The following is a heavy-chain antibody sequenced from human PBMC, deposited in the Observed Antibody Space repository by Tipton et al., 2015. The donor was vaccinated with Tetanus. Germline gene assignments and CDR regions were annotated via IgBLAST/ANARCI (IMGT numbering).Heavy chain of an antibody. Sequence: SGGSITSDNHYWSWIRQPPGKGLEWIGYIYHSGSTYYNASLKSRVTISVDTSNNQFSLRLSSVTAADTAVYYCARDQGGGRVARLNWFGPWGQGTLVTVSS. CDR2: IYHSGST. D-gene: IGHD3-16*01. J-gene: IGHJ5*02. V-gene: IGHV4-31*02. CDR3: ARDQGGGRVARLNWFGP. CDR1: GGSITSDNHY.